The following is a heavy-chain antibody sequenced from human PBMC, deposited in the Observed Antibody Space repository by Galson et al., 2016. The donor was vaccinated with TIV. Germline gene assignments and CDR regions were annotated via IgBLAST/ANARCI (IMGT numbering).Heavy chain of an antibody. CDR1: GFSLGTSGMC. CDR3: ARTRSAAAGGLDF. Sequence: PALVKPTQTLTLTCTFSGFSLGTSGMCVSWVRQPPGKALEWLARIDWDDDKYYSTSLKTRLTISKDTSKNKVVLMVTYVDPMDTATYFCARTRSAAAGGLDFWGQGTLVTVSS. V-gene: IGHV2-70*11. CDR2: IDWDDDK. D-gene: IGHD6-13*01. J-gene: IGHJ4*02.